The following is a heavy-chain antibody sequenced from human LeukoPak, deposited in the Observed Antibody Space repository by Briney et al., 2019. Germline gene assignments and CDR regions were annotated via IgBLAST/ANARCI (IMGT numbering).Heavy chain of an antibody. V-gene: IGHV1-2*02. J-gene: IGHJ4*02. Sequence: SVKVSCKASGYTFTGYYMHWVRQAPGQGLEWMGWINPDSGGTNYAQKFQGRVTMTRDTSISTAYMELSRLRSDDTAVYYCTRDKYRGYDANDYWGQGTLVTVSS. D-gene: IGHD5-12*01. CDR2: INPDSGGT. CDR3: TRDKYRGYDANDY. CDR1: GYTFTGYY.